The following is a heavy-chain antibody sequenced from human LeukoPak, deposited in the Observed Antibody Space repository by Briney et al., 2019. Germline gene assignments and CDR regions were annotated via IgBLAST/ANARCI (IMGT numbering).Heavy chain of an antibody. Sequence: PGGSLRLSCVASGFTFSSYWMHWVRQAPGKGLVWVSRVTSDGSTTTYADSVKGRFTISRDNAKNTLFPQMNSLRAEDTAVYYCASARSPTRGSPGDYWGQGTLVTVSS. V-gene: IGHV3-74*01. CDR3: ASARSPTRGSPGDY. J-gene: IGHJ4*02. CDR1: GFTFSSYW. CDR2: VTSDGSTT.